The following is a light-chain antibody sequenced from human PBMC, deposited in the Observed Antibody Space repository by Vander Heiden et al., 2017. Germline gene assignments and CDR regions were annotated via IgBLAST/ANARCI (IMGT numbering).Light chain of an antibody. CDR1: QSVLYSSNNKNY. Sequence: DIVMTQSPDSLAVSLGERDTINCKSSQSVLYSSNNKNYLAWYQQKPGQPPKLLIYWASTRESGVPDRFSGSGSGTDFTLTISSLQAEDVAVYYCQQDDSTPYTFGQGTKLEIK. CDR2: WAS. J-gene: IGKJ2*01. CDR3: QQDDSTPYT. V-gene: IGKV4-1*01.